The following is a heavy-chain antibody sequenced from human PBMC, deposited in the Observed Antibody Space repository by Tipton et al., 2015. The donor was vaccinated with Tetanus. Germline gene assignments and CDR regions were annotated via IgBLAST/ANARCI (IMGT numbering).Heavy chain of an antibody. Sequence: TLSLTCTVSGGSISSSSYYWGWIRQPPGKGLEWIGSAYYSGSTYYNPSLKSQVTISVGTSKNQFSRELSSVTAADTAVYYCARTAAGADYWGQGSLVNVSS. CDR2: AYYSGST. D-gene: IGHD6-25*01. J-gene: IGHJ4*02. CDR1: GGSISSSSYY. CDR3: ARTAAGADY. V-gene: IGHV4-39*01.